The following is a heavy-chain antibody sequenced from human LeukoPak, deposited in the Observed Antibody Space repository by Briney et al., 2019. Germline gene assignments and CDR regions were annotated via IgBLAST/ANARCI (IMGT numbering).Heavy chain of an antibody. Sequence: GGSLRLSCAASGFTFSSYTMNWVRQAPGKGLEWVSYISSSSDTIYYAESVKGRFTVSRDNAKNSLYLQMNNLRDEDTAVYYCASRPMTTVTTDYWGQGTLVTVSS. CDR2: ISSSSDTI. CDR1: GFTFSSYT. J-gene: IGHJ4*02. D-gene: IGHD4-17*01. CDR3: ASRPMTTVTTDY. V-gene: IGHV3-48*02.